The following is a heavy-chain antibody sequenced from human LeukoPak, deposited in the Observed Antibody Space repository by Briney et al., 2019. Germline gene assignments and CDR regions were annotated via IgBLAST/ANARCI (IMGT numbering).Heavy chain of an antibody. Sequence: GRSLRLSCAASGFAFSSYGMHWARQAPGKGLEWVAVIWSDGSDKYYADSVKGRFTISRDNSKNTLYLQMNSLRAEDTAVYYCAKPTRGSGSFLIDFWGQGTLVTVSS. J-gene: IGHJ4*02. CDR1: GFAFSSYG. D-gene: IGHD1-26*01. CDR3: AKPTRGSGSFLIDF. CDR2: IWSDGSDK. V-gene: IGHV3-33*06.